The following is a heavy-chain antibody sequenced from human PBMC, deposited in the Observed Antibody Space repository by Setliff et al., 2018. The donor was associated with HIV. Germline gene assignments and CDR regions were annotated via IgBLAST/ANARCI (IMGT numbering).Heavy chain of an antibody. CDR3: ARDARWELFPGYFYYYYMDV. D-gene: IGHD3-10*01. CDR1: GGSISSGSYY. V-gene: IGHV4-61*02. CDR2: VDTTGNT. Sequence: SETLSLACNVSGGSISSGSYYWTWIRQPAGKGLEWIGRVDTTGNTNYNPSLNSRVTILADTSKNHFSLELRSVTAADSAIYYCARDARWELFPGYFYYYYMDVWGTGTTVTVSS. J-gene: IGHJ6*03.